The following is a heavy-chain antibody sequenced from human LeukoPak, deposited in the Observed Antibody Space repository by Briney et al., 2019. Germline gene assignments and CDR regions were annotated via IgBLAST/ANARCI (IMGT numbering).Heavy chain of an antibody. V-gene: IGHV4-31*03. D-gene: IGHD3-10*01. CDR3: ASTNSYYYGSGSNYYYGMDV. J-gene: IGHJ6*02. CDR2: IYYSGST. Sequence: PSQTLSPTCTVSGGSISSGGYYWSWIRQHAGKGLEWIGYIYYSGSTYYNPSLKSRVTISVDTSKNQFSLKLSSVTAADTAVYYCASTNSYYYGSGSNYYYGMDVWGQGTTVTVSS. CDR1: GGSISSGGYY.